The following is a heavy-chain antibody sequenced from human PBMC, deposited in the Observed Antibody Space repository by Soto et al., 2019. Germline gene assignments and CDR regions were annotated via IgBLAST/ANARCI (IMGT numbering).Heavy chain of an antibody. CDR3: AKEGSSSWYPGSRPEYYFDY. CDR2: ISYDGSNK. CDR1: GFTFSSYG. V-gene: IGHV3-30*18. Sequence: GGSLRLSCAASGFTFSSYGMHWVRQAPGKGLEWVAVISYDGSNKYYADSVKGRFTISRDNSKNTLYLQMNSLRAEDTAVYYCAKEGSSSWYPGSRPEYYFDYWGQGTLVTVSS. D-gene: IGHD6-13*01. J-gene: IGHJ4*02.